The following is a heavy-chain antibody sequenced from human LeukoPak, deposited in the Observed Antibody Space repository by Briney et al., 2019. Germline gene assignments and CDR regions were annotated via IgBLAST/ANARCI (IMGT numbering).Heavy chain of an antibody. CDR3: ARHCSGGSCYS. CDR1: GGSISSYY. CDR2: IYYSGST. J-gene: IGHJ4*02. D-gene: IGHD2-15*01. Sequence: SETLSLTCTVSGGSISSYYWSWIRQPPGKGLEWIGSIYYSGSTYYNPSLKSRVTISVDTSKNQFSLKLSSVTAADTAVYYCARHCSGGSCYSWGQGTLVTVSS. V-gene: IGHV4-59*05.